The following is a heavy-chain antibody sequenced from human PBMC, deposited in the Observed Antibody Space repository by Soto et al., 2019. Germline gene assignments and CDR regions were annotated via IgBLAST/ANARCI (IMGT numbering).Heavy chain of an antibody. V-gene: IGHV3-49*03. Sequence: GGSLRLSCTTSGFSSGDYVMSWFRQAPGKGLEWLGFIRTTTYSGTTKYGASVNGRFTNSRDDAKSIAYLQMNSLKTEDTAVYYCCREVAATPGVADYWGQGTLVTVSS. D-gene: IGHD2-8*01. CDR1: GFSSGDYV. CDR3: CREVAATPGVADY. CDR2: IRTTTYSGTT. J-gene: IGHJ4*02.